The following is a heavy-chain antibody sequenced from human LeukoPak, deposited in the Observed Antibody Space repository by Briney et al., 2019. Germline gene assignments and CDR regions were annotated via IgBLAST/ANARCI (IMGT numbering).Heavy chain of an antibody. CDR3: AGYGGSYPYYMDV. J-gene: IGHJ6*03. Sequence: GGSLRLSCAASGFTVSTNYMTWIRQAPGKGLEWVSVMYTLGNTNYADSVGGRFTISRDNSKNTLYLQMNSLRAEDTAVYYCAGYGGSYPYYMDVWGKGTTVTISS. CDR2: MYTLGNT. CDR1: GFTVSTNY. D-gene: IGHD1-26*01. V-gene: IGHV3-66*01.